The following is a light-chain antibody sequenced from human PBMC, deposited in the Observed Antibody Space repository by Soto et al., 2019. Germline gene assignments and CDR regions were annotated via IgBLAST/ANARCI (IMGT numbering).Light chain of an antibody. CDR3: QQYFSTPYT. V-gene: IGKV4-1*01. CDR2: WAS. Sequence: DIVMTQSPDSLAVSLGERATINCKSSRSVLYSSNKKKYLAWYQQKPGQPPKGLIYWASTRESGVPDRFSGSGSGTDFTLAISSLQAEDVSVYYCQQYFSTPYTFGQGTKLEIK. J-gene: IGKJ2*01. CDR1: RSVLYSSNKKKY.